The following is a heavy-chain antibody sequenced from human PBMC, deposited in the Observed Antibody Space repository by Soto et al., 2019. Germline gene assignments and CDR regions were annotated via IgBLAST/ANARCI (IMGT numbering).Heavy chain of an antibody. CDR3: PTLPGGGGY. D-gene: IGHD3-10*01. V-gene: IGHV3-53*01. CDR1: GFTVSNNY. Sequence: EVQLVESGGGLIQPGGSLRLSCAVSGFTVSNNYMSWVRQAPGKGLEGVSVIYSGGYTAYGDSVKGRFTISRDNSKNTPFHKNNELRAHHRVVVYCPTLPGGGGYWGQGTLVTVSS. J-gene: IGHJ4*02. CDR2: IYSGGYT.